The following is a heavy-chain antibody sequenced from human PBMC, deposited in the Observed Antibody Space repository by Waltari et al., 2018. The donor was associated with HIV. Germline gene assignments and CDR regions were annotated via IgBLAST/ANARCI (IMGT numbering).Heavy chain of an antibody. V-gene: IGHV4-39*07. CDR1: GGSLSSSRYY. D-gene: IGHD5-12*01. Sequence: QLQLQESGPGLVKPSETLSLTCTVSGGSLSSSRYYCGWIRQPPGKGLEWIGSIYYSGSTYYNPSLKSRVTISVDTSKNQFSLKLSSVTAADTAVYYCARDRGYDIYYYYGMDVWGQGTTVTVSS. CDR2: IYYSGST. CDR3: ARDRGYDIYYYYGMDV. J-gene: IGHJ6*02.